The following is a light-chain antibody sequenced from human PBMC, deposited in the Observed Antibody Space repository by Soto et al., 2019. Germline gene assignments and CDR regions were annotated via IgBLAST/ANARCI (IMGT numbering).Light chain of an antibody. CDR1: QSVSSSY. V-gene: IGKV3-20*01. CDR3: QQYGSSPWT. Sequence: ELVLTHSPGTLPLSPGERATLSCRASQSVSSSYLAWYQQKPGQAPRLLIFGASSRATGITDRFSGSGSGTDFTLTISRLEPEDFAVYYCQQYGSSPWTVGQGTKVEIK. CDR2: GAS. J-gene: IGKJ1*01.